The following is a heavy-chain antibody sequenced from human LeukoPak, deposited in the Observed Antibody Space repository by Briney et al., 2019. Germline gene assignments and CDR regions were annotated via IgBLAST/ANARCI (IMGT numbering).Heavy chain of an antibody. CDR2: INHSGST. D-gene: IGHD5-18*01. CDR3: ARGPPSRGYSYGAPYYYYYMDV. Sequence: PSETLSLTCAVYGGSFSGYYWSWIRQPPGKGLEWIGEINHSGSTNYNPSLKSRVTISVDTSKNQFSLKLSTVTAADTAVYYCARGPPSRGYSYGAPYYYYYMDVWGKGTTVTVSS. CDR1: GGSFSGYY. V-gene: IGHV4-34*01. J-gene: IGHJ6*03.